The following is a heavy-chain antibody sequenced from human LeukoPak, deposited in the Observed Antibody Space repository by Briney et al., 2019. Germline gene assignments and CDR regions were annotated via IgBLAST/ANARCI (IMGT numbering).Heavy chain of an antibody. CDR1: VFNLRSYW. Sequence: GGSLRLSCAASVFNLRSYWMHWVRQAPGKGLVWVSRINSDGSSTSYADSVKGRFTISRDNAKNTLYLQMNSLRAEDRGVYYCARGNYYDSSGYYYVMGGFDYWGQGTLVTVSS. CDR2: INSDGSST. V-gene: IGHV3-74*01. CDR3: ARGNYYDSSGYYYVMGGFDY. J-gene: IGHJ4*02. D-gene: IGHD3-22*01.